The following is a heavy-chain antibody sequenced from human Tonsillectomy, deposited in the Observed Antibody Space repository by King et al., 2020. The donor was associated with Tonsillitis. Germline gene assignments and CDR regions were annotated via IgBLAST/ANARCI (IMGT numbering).Heavy chain of an antibody. V-gene: IGHV4-61*01. Sequence: QLQESGPGLVKPSETLSLTCTVSGGSVSSGSYYWSWIRQPPGQGLEWIGDIYYSGSTNYNPSLKSRVTISVDTSKNQFSLKLSSVTAADTAVYYCARDLLGRGTMVRVENWYFDLWGRGTLVTVSS. D-gene: IGHD3-10*01. CDR3: ARDLLGRGTMVRVENWYFDL. CDR1: GGSVSSGSYY. CDR2: IYYSGST. J-gene: IGHJ2*01.